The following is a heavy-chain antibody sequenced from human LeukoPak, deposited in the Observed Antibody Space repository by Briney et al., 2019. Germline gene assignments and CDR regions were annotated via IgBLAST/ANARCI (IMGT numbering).Heavy chain of an antibody. V-gene: IGHV3-30*04. D-gene: IGHD6-13*01. Sequence: GGSLRLSCAASGFTFSSYAMHWVRQAPGKGLEWVAVISYDGSNKYYADSVKGRSTISRDNSKNTLYLQMNSLRAEDTAVYYCARSGYSSSFDYWGQGTLVTVSS. CDR3: ARSGYSSSFDY. CDR1: GFTFSSYA. CDR2: ISYDGSNK. J-gene: IGHJ4*02.